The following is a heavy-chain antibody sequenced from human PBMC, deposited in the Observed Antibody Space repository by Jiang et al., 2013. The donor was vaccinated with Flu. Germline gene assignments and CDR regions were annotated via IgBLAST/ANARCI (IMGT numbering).Heavy chain of an antibody. CDR2: TYYRSKWYT. Sequence: SLTRAISGDSVSSNGATWNWIRQSPSRGLEWLGRTYYRSKWYTYYAVSVRGRITISPDTSKNQFSLQLSSVTPDDTAVYYCAKATSTWDGNYFYGVDIWGHGTTVTVSS. D-gene: IGHD6-13*01. J-gene: IGHJ6*02. CDR3: AKATSTWDGNYFYGVDI. V-gene: IGHV6-1*01. CDR1: GDSVSSNGAT.